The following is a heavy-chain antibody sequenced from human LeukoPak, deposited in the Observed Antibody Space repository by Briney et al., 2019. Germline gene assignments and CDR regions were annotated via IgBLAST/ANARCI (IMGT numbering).Heavy chain of an antibody. V-gene: IGHV3-49*04. D-gene: IGHD2-15*01. CDR3: TRYCSGGSCYSY. J-gene: IGHJ4*02. CDR2: IRSKAYGGTT. Sequence: GSLRLSCAASGFTVSSNYMSWVRQAPGKGLEWVGFIRSKAYGGTTEYAASVKGRFTISRDDSKSIAYLQMNSLKTEDTAVYYCTRYCSGGSCYSYWGQGTLVTVSS. CDR1: GFTVSSNY.